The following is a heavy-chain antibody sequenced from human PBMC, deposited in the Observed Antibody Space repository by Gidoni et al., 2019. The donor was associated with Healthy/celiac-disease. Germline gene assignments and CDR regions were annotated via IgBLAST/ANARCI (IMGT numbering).Heavy chain of an antibody. D-gene: IGHD2-21*01. J-gene: IGHJ4*02. CDR1: GFTFDDYA. CDR2: ISWNSGSI. Sequence: EVQLVESGGGLVQPGRSLRLSCASSGFTFDDYAMHCVRPAPGKGLEWVSGISWNSGSIGYADSVKGRFTISRDNAKNSLYLQMNSLRAEDTALYYCAKAHCGGDCYLDYWGQGTLVTVSS. CDR3: AKAHCGGDCYLDY. V-gene: IGHV3-9*01.